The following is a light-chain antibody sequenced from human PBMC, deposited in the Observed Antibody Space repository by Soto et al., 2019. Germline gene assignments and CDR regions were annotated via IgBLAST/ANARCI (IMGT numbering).Light chain of an antibody. V-gene: IGKV4-1*01. CDR2: WAS. J-gene: IGKJ2*01. CDR1: QSVLYSSNNKNY. Sequence: DIVMTQSPDSLAVSLGERATINCKSSQSVLYSSNNKNYLAWYQQKPGQPPKLLIYWASTRESGVPDRFSGSWSGTDFTPPVSTPQVEDAGVYYCEQYYCTPRYNFGQGTKLEIK. CDR3: EQYYCTPRYN.